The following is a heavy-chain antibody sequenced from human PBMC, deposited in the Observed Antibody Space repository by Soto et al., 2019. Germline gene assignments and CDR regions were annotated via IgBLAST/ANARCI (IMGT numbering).Heavy chain of an antibody. J-gene: IGHJ1*01. CDR2: IKSKIDGGTT. V-gene: IGHV3-15*07. D-gene: IGHD2-15*01. CDR3: TRVSPDCSDGSCYPLD. CDR1: GFTFTTAW. Sequence: PGGSLRLSCAASGFTFTTAWINWVRQAPGKGLEWVGRIKSKIDGGTTEYAASAKGRFSISRDDPKTIAYLQMNSLKTEDTGVYYCTRVSPDCSDGSCYPLDWGQGTLVTVSS.